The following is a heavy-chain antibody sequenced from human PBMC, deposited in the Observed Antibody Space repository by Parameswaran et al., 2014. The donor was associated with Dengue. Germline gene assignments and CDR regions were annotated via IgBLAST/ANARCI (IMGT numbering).Heavy chain of an antibody. V-gene: IGHV1-69*01. Sequence: WVRQAPGQGLEWMGAIIPFFGTTNYAQKFQGRVTITADESTSTAYMELNSLECEDTAMYYCAKANVRSVNPLIQVFWFDPWGQGTLVTVSS. J-gene: IGHJ5*02. CDR3: AKANVRSVNPLIQVFWFDP. CDR2: IIPFFGTT. D-gene: IGHD3-10*02.